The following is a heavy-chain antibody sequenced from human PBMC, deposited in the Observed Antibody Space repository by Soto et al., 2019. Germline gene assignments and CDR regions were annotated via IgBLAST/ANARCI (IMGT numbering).Heavy chain of an antibody. CDR1: GYSFTSYW. V-gene: IGHV5-51*01. J-gene: IGHJ5*02. Sequence: GESLKISCKGSGYSFTSYWIGWVRQMPGKGLEWMGIIYPGDSDTRYSPSFQGQVTISADKSISTAYLQWSSLKASDTAMYYCTRDASRDSSARGWFDPWGPGTLGTVSS. D-gene: IGHD6-13*01. CDR2: IYPGDSDT. CDR3: TRDASRDSSARGWFDP.